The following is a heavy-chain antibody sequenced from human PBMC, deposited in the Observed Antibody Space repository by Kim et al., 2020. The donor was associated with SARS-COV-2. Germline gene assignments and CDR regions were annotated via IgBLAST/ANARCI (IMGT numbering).Heavy chain of an antibody. V-gene: IGHV4-4*02. CDR3: ASSRITTKRDAFDI. J-gene: IGHJ3*02. Sequence: PPLKSRVTISVDKSKNQFSLKLSSVTAADTAVYYCASSRITTKRDAFDIWGQGTMVTVSS. D-gene: IGHD3-3*01.